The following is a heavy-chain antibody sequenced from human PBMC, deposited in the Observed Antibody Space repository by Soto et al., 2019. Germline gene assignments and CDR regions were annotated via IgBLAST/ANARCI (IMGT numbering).Heavy chain of an antibody. CDR1: GYTFTGYY. CDR3: ARDQALGYCSSTSCYSGMDV. V-gene: IGHV1-2*04. D-gene: IGHD2-2*03. Sequence: ASVKVSCKASGYTFTGYYMHWVRQAPGQGLEWMGWINPNSGGTNYAQKFQGWVTMTRDTSISTAYMELSRLRSDDTAVYYCARDQALGYCSSTSCYSGMDVWGQGTTVPSP. CDR2: INPNSGGT. J-gene: IGHJ6*02.